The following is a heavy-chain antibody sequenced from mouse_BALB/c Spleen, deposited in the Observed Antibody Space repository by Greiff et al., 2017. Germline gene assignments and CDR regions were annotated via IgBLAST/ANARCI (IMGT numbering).Heavy chain of an antibody. CDR2: IYPSDSYT. Sequence: QVQLKQPGAELVRPGASVKLSCKASGYTFTSYWINWVKQRPGQGLEWIGNIYPSDSYTNYNQKFKDKATLTVDKSSSTAYMQLSSPTSEDSAVYYCTRQAYYRYPWFAYWGQGTLVTVSA. CDR1: GYTFTSYW. J-gene: IGHJ3*01. D-gene: IGHD2-14*01. CDR3: TRQAYYRYPWFAY. V-gene: IGHV1-69*02.